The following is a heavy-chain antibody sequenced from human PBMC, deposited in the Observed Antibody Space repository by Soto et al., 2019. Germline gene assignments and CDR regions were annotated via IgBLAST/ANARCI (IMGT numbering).Heavy chain of an antibody. CDR3: ARGLGASYYYDSSGYSGYGMDV. CDR1: GGTFSSYA. CDR2: IIPIFGTA. J-gene: IGHJ6*02. Sequence: GASVKVSCKASGGTFSSYAISWVRQAPGQGLEWMGGIIPIFGTANYAQKFQGRVTITADESTSTAYMELSSLRSEDTAVYYCARGLGASYYYDSSGYSGYGMDVWGQGTTVTVSS. V-gene: IGHV1-69*13. D-gene: IGHD3-22*01.